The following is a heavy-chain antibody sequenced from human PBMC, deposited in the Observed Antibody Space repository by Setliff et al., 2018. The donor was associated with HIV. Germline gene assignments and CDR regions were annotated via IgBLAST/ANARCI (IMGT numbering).Heavy chain of an antibody. D-gene: IGHD3-22*01. J-gene: IGHJ4*02. CDR1: GGSLSSYY. V-gene: IGHV4-59*01. CDR3: ARGPPALYDSSGLFDY. CDR2: IYYSGST. Sequence: PSETLSLTCTVAGGSLSSYYWSWIRQPPGKGLEWVGYIYYSGSTNYNPSLKSRVTISGDPSKNQFSLKLSSVTAADTAVYYCARGPPALYDSSGLFDYWGQGTLVTVSS.